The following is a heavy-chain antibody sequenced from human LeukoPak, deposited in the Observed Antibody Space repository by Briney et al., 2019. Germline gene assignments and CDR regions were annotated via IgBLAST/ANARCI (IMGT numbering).Heavy chain of an antibody. CDR3: AKTYYYDAGNF. V-gene: IGHV3-53*01. D-gene: IGHD3-10*01. CDR2: IYTGDGT. J-gene: IGHJ4*02. CDR1: GFLVTNNY. Sequence: GGSLRLSCAASGFLVTNNYMSWVRQAPGKGLEWVSSIYTGDGTEYADSVKGRFTVSRDNAKNSLYLQMNSLRAEDTAVYYCAKTYYYDAGNFWGQGTLVTVSS.